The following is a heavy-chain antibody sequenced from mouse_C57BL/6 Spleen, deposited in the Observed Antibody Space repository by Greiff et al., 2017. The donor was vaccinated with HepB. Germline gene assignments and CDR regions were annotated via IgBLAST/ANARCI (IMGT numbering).Heavy chain of an antibody. V-gene: IGHV1-82*01. CDR1: GYAFSSSW. J-gene: IGHJ1*03. CDR3: ARSEYYGSRTGYFDV. Sequence: QVQLQQSGPELVKPGASVKISCKASGYAFSSSWMNWVKQRPGKGLEWIGRIYPGDGDTNYNGKFKGKATLTADKSSSTAYMQLSSLTSEDSAVYFCARSEYYGSRTGYFDVWGTGTTVTVSS. D-gene: IGHD1-1*01. CDR2: IYPGDGDT.